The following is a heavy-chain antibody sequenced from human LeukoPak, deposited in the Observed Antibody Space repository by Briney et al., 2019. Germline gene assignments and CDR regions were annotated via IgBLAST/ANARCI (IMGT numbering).Heavy chain of an antibody. Sequence: GGSLRLSCGASGFTFDDYAMHWVRQAPGKGLEWVSGISWSSGSIAYADSVKGRFTISRDNAKNSLYLQMNSLRAEDTALYYCVKDIRLGLGNLFEYWGQGTLVTVSS. CDR3: VKDIRLGLGNLFEY. J-gene: IGHJ4*02. CDR2: ISWSSGSI. V-gene: IGHV3-9*01. CDR1: GFTFDDYA. D-gene: IGHD4-23*01.